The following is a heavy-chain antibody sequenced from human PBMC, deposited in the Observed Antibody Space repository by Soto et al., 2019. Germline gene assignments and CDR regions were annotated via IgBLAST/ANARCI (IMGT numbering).Heavy chain of an antibody. D-gene: IGHD6-13*01. Sequence: PGGSLRLSCAASGFTFSSYGMHWVRQAPGKGLEWVAVISYDGSTKYYADSVKGRFTISRDNSKNTLYLQMNSLRAEDTAVYYCAKLAAHRADYWGQGTLVTVSS. J-gene: IGHJ4*02. V-gene: IGHV3-30*18. CDR2: ISYDGSTK. CDR3: AKLAAHRADY. CDR1: GFTFSSYG.